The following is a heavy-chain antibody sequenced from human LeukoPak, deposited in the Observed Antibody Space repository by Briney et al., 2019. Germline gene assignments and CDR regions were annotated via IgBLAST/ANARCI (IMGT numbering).Heavy chain of an antibody. V-gene: IGHV3-21*01. CDR3: ARARGTSGWLPDFGY. CDR2: ISSSSSYI. J-gene: IGHJ4*02. D-gene: IGHD6-19*01. CDR1: GFTFSSYS. Sequence: GGSLRLSCAASGFTFSSYSMNWVRQAPGKGLEWVSSISSSSSYIYYADSVKGRFTISRDNAKNSLYPQMNSLRAEDTAVYYCARARGTSGWLPDFGYWGQGTLVTVSS.